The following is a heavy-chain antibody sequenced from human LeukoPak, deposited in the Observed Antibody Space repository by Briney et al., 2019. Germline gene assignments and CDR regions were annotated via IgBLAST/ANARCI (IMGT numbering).Heavy chain of an antibody. CDR3: ARAGYDYVWGSYRYASYYLDY. V-gene: IGHV4-34*01. CDR1: GGSFSGYY. CDR2: INHSGST. D-gene: IGHD3-16*02. J-gene: IGHJ4*02. Sequence: PSKTLSLTCAVYGGSFSGYYWSWIRQPPGKGLEWIGEINHSGSTNYNPSLKSRVTISVDTSKNQFSLKLSSVTAADTAVYYCARAGYDYVWGSYRYASYYLDYWGQGTLVTLSS.